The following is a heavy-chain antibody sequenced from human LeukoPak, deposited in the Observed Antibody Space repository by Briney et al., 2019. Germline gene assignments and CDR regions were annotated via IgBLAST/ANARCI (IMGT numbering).Heavy chain of an antibody. CDR3: ARDVVYSSSWYGNWFDP. J-gene: IGHJ5*02. CDR1: GYSISSGYY. D-gene: IGHD6-13*01. V-gene: IGHV4-38-2*02. CDR2: IYHSGST. Sequence: PSETLSLTCTVSGYSISSGYYWGWIRQPPGKGLEWIGSIYHSGSTYYNPSLKSRVTMSVDTSKNQFSLKLSSVTAADTAVYYCARDVVYSSSWYGNWFDPWGQGTLVTVSS.